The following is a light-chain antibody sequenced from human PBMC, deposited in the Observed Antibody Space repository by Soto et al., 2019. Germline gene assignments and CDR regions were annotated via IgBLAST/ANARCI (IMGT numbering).Light chain of an antibody. CDR2: GAS. J-gene: IGKJ2*01. V-gene: IGKV1-39*01. CDR3: HQSYSLPQT. Sequence: DIQLPQSPSSLSASVGDRVSITCRASRRTSTSFNWYQQKPGKAPKLLIHGASTLQGGVPSSFSGTGYGTDFTLTIGILQPEDFATYLCHQSYSLPQTFVQGTKLEI. CDR1: RRTSTS.